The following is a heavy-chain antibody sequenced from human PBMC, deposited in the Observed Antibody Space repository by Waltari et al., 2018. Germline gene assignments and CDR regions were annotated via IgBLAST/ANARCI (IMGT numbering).Heavy chain of an antibody. CDR1: GFNLSSFW. CDR2: IKQDGSDK. D-gene: IGHD6-19*01. J-gene: IGHJ4*02. CDR3: ATSGWYCFDY. Sequence: EVQLVESGGGLVQPGGSLRLYCAASGFNLSSFWMNWVRQTPGKGLEWVAGIKQDGSDKYYADSVKGRFTISRDNAKNSLYLQMNSLRAEDTAVYYCATSGWYCFDYWGQGTLVTVSS. V-gene: IGHV3-7*01.